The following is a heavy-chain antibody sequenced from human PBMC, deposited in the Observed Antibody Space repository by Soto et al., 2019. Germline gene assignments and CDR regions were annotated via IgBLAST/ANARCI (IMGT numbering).Heavy chain of an antibody. J-gene: IGHJ6*02. D-gene: IGHD2-21*01. CDR2: ISWDSGRI. V-gene: IGHV3-9*01. CDR3: AKARLWCGDCYNSYYYNAMDV. CDR1: GFTFDDYA. Sequence: EMQLVESGGGLVQPGRSLRLSCAASGFTFDDYAMYWVRQGPGKGLEWVSGISWDSGRIGYADSVKGRFTISRDNAKNSLYLQMNSLRPEDTALYYCAKARLWCGDCYNSYYYNAMDVWGQGTTVTVSS.